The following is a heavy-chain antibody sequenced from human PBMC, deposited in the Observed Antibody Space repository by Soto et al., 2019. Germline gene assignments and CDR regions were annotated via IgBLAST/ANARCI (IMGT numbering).Heavy chain of an antibody. CDR1: CGSISSSSYY. D-gene: IGHD5-12*01. V-gene: IGHV4-39*01. CDR2: IYYSGST. J-gene: IGHJ4*02. CDR3: ARQRYSRYDSPYFDY. Sequence: QLQLQESGPGLVKPSETLSLTCTVSCGSISSSSYYWGWIRQPPGKGLEWIGSIYYSGSTYYNLSLKSRVTIAVDTSKNQYSLKLSSVTAADTAVYYCARQRYSRYDSPYFDYWGQGTLVTVSP.